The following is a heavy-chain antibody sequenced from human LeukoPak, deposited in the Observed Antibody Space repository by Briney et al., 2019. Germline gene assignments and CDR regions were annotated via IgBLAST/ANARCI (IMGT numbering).Heavy chain of an antibody. Sequence: AGGSLRLSCAASGFTLSSYAMSWVRQAPGKGLEWVSIISGGGDVTHYADSVKGRFTISRDSSKNTLYLQMSGLRAEDTAVYYCAKGSSANCGGDCLSRVLDYWGQGTLSTVFS. CDR2: ISGGGDVT. J-gene: IGHJ4*02. D-gene: IGHD2-21*02. CDR3: AKGSSANCGGDCLSRVLDY. CDR1: GFTLSSYA. V-gene: IGHV3-23*01.